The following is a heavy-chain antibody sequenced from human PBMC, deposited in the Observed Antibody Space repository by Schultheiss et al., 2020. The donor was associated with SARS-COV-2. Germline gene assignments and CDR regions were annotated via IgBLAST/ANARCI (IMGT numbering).Heavy chain of an antibody. V-gene: IGHV4-39*01. Sequence: SETLSLTCTVSGDSFSGSTHHWAWIRQPPGKGLEWIGSIYHSGSRYYNPSLDSRLTISGDTSRNQFSLKLNSVTAAGTAVYYCARHGGRYSIKYHFDSWGQGTLVTVSS. CDR2: IYHSGSR. J-gene: IGHJ4*02. D-gene: IGHD5-12*01. CDR3: ARHGGRYSIKYHFDS. CDR1: GDSFSGSTHH.